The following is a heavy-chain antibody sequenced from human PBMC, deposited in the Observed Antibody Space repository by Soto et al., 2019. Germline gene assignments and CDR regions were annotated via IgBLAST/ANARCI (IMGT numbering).Heavy chain of an antibody. CDR2: INPNSGGT. Sequence: ASVKVSCKASGYTFTGYYMHWVRQAPGQGLEWMGWINPNSGGTNYAQKFQGWVTMTRDTSISTAYMELSRLRSDDTAVYYCARDRLESGSGNYYYYGVDVWGQGTTVTVSS. V-gene: IGHV1-2*04. CDR1: GYTFTGYY. CDR3: ARDRLESGSGNYYYYGVDV. D-gene: IGHD3-10*01. J-gene: IGHJ6*02.